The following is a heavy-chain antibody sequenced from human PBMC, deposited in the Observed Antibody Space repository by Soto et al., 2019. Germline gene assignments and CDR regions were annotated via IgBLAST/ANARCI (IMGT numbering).Heavy chain of an antibody. CDR2: ISAYNGNT. Sequence: QVQLVQSGAEVKKPGASVKVSCKASGYTFTSYGISWVRQAPGQGLEWMGWISAYNGNTNYAQKLQGRVTMTTDTSTRTAYMERRSLRSDDTAVYYCAGDGGYNWNYVGGGKKYNWFDPWGQGTLVTVSS. CDR3: AGDGGYNWNYVGGGKKYNWFDP. J-gene: IGHJ5*02. D-gene: IGHD1-7*01. CDR1: GYTFTSYG. V-gene: IGHV1-18*04.